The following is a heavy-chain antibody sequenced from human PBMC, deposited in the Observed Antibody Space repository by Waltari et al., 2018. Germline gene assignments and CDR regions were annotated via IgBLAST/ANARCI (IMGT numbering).Heavy chain of an antibody. J-gene: IGHJ4*02. D-gene: IGHD1-26*01. CDR2: IIPIFGTA. CDR3: ARARIVGATTLTPYYFDY. Sequence: QVQLVQSGAEVKKPGSSVKVSCKASGGTFSSCALSWVRQAPGQGLEWSGGIIPIFGTANYAQEFQGRVTITADESTSTAYMELSSLRSEDTAVYYCARARIVGATTLTPYYFDYWGQGTLVTVSS. V-gene: IGHV1-69*01. CDR1: GGTFSSCA.